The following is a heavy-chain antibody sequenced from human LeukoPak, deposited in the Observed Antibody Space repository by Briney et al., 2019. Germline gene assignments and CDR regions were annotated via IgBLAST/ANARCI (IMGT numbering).Heavy chain of an antibody. CDR1: GFTFSSYA. CDR2: FSGSGGST. V-gene: IGHV3-23*01. D-gene: IGHD4/OR15-4a*01. J-gene: IGHJ4*02. Sequence: GGSLRLSCAASGFTFSSYAMSWVRQSPGKGLEWVSAFSGSGGSTYYADSVKGRFTISRDNSKNTLHLQMNSLRAEDTAVYYCAKSGLSRFDYWGQGTLVTVSS. CDR3: AKSGLSRFDY.